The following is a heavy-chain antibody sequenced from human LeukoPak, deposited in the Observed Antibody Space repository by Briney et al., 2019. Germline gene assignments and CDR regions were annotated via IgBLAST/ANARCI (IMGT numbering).Heavy chain of an antibody. Sequence: PGGSLRLSCAASGFTFSSYSMNWVRQAPGKGLEWVSSISSSSSYIYYADSVKGRFTIPRDNAKNSLYLQMNSLRAEDTAVYYCASGFYDSSGPTITPDAFDIWGQGTMVTVSS. D-gene: IGHD3-22*01. CDR1: GFTFSSYS. V-gene: IGHV3-21*01. CDR3: ASGFYDSSGPTITPDAFDI. CDR2: ISSSSSYI. J-gene: IGHJ3*02.